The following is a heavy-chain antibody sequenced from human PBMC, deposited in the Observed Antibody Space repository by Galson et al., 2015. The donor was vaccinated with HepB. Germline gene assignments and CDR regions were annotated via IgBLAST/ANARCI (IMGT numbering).Heavy chain of an antibody. CDR2: SDPEYGQK. CDR3: AVKYGGQGGSLDY. D-gene: IGHD2/OR15-2a*01. Sequence: SVKVSCKVSGYSLTQLSMHWVRHTPAKGFEWMGGSDPEYGQKVFAQRFQGRITMTEDTTTDTAYMELSSLGSEDTATYFCAVKYGGQGGSLDYWGPGTVVTVSS. CDR1: GYSLTQLS. V-gene: IGHV1-24*01. J-gene: IGHJ4*02.